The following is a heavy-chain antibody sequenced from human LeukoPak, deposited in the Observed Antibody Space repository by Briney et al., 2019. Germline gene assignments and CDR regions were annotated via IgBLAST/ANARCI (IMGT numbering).Heavy chain of an antibody. V-gene: IGHV4-61*02. Sequence: SQTLSLTCTVSGGSISSGSYYWSWIRQPAGKGLEWIGRIYTSGNTNYNPSLKSRVTISVDTSKNQFSLKLSSVTAADTAVYYCARDSSSSWYLWNWFDPWGQGTLVTVSS. CDR2: IYTSGNT. J-gene: IGHJ5*02. D-gene: IGHD6-13*01. CDR3: ARDSSSSWYLWNWFDP. CDR1: GGSISSGSYY.